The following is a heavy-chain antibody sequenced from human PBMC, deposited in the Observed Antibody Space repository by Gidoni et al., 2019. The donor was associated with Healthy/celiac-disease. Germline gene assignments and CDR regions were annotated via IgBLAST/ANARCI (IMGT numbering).Heavy chain of an antibody. V-gene: IGHV1-69*01. CDR2: IIPIFGTA. Sequence: VTVSCKASGGTFSSYAISWVRQAPGQGLEWMGGIIPIFGTANYAQKFQGRVTITADESTSTAYMELSSLRSEDTAVYYCARDEDYGGDRPYYYYYYGMDVWGQGTTVTVSS. CDR1: GGTFSSYA. J-gene: IGHJ6*02. CDR3: ARDEDYGGDRPYYYYYYGMDV. D-gene: IGHD4-17*01.